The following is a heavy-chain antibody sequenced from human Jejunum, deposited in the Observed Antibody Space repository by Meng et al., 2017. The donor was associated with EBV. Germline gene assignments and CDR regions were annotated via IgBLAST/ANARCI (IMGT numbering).Heavy chain of an antibody. D-gene: IGHD6-19*01. CDR1: GQSFRYPT. V-gene: IGHV3-11*01. Sequence: QGQVWGAVGGLFRRGGSLRLSCGCFGQSFRYPTMTWVRQARGRGLEWLSYLRSDEDGIFYADSVKGRFTMSKDYATNSAFLQMSSLSVEDTAMYYCARGAGNGWFDYWGQGSLVTVSS. CDR3: ARGAGNGWFDY. CDR2: LRSDEDGI. J-gene: IGHJ4*02.